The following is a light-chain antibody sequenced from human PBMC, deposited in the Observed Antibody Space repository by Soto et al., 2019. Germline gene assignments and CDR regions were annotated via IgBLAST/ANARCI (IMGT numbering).Light chain of an antibody. Sequence: DIQMTQSPSSLSAPLGDRVTITCRASENIIQYLNWYQQKPGKVPRLLVYGASRLETGVPSRFSASGFGTEFTLTIRGLQSEDFATYYCQHSYTAPWTFGQGTKV. J-gene: IGKJ1*01. CDR1: ENIIQY. V-gene: IGKV1-39*01. CDR3: QHSYTAPWT. CDR2: GAS.